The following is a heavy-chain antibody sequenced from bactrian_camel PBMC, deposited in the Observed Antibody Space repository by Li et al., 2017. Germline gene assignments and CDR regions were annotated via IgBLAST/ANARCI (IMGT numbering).Heavy chain of an antibody. V-gene: IGHV3S9*01. CDR2: LDVDGQT. CDR3: AAGPRGITSVLPALAVRSYVY. J-gene: IGHJ4*01. Sequence: VQLVESGGGSVQSGGSLRLSCVASGSTQMRSCKGWFRQVRGKGREAIAQLDVDGQTTYDDSVRGRFTISEDNAKNTLYLQMNALNPEDTGMYYCAAGPRGITSVLPALAVRSYVYWGQGTQVTVS. CDR1: GSTQMRSC.